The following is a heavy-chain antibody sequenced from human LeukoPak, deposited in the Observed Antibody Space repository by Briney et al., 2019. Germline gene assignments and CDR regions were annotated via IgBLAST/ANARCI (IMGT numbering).Heavy chain of an antibody. Sequence: GGSLRLSCAAYGFTFDDYCMSWVRQAPGKGLEWVSGINWNGGSTGYADSVKGRITTSRDTTKNSLHMQMNSLRAEDKALYHCARGLGIAAAGISSDWGQGTLVTVSS. J-gene: IGHJ4*02. V-gene: IGHV3-20*01. CDR3: ARGLGIAAAGISSD. D-gene: IGHD6-13*01. CDR1: GFTFDDYC. CDR2: INWNGGST.